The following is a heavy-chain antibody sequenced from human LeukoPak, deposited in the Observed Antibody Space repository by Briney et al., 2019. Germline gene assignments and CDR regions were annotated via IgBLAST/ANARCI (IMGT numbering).Heavy chain of an antibody. V-gene: IGHV4-39*01. D-gene: IGHD2-21*02. CDR3: ARQGSYCGGDCYSWRKTRKNWFDP. CDR1: GGSIGSSSYY. Sequence: PSETLSLTCTVSGGSIGSSSYYWGWIRQPPGKGLEWIGSIYYSGSTYYNPSLKSRVTISVDTSKNQFSLKLSSVTAADTAVYYCARQGSYCGGDCYSWRKTRKNWFDPWGQGTLVTVSS. J-gene: IGHJ5*02. CDR2: IYYSGST.